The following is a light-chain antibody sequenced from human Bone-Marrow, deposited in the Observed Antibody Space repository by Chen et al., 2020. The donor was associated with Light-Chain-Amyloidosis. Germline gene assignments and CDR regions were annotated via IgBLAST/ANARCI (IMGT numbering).Light chain of an antibody. Sequence: DIVVTQSPVYLPVSPGEPASISCSSSQSLLHSNGYNYLEWYLQEPGQSPQLLIFLGSNRASGVPDRFNGSGSGTDFTLKITTVEAEDVGVYYCLQALQAPLTFGGGTKVDIK. J-gene: IGKJ4*01. CDR2: LGS. CDR3: LQALQAPLT. V-gene: IGKV2-28*01. CDR1: QSLLHSNGYNY.